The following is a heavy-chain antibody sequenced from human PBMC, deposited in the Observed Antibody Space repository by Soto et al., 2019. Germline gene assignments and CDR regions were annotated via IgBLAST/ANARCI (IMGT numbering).Heavy chain of an antibody. CDR2: ISYDGSNK. V-gene: IGHV3-30*18. D-gene: IGHD6-19*01. CDR3: AKGTNWVSSGWLWGDV. J-gene: IGHJ6*02. Sequence: QVQLVESGGGVVQPGRSLRLSCADSGFTFSSYGLHWVRQAPGKGLEWVAVISYDGSNKYYADSVKGRFTISRDNSKNTLYLQMNSLRAEDTAVYYCAKGTNWVSSGWLWGDVWGQGSTVTVSS. CDR1: GFTFSSYG.